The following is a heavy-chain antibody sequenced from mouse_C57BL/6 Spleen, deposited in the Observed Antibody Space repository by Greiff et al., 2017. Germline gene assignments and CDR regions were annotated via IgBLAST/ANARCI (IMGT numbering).Heavy chain of an antibody. J-gene: IGHJ3*01. D-gene: IGHD2-2*01. Sequence: DVKLQESGPGLVKPSQSLSLTCSVTGYSITSGYYWNWIRQFPGNKLEWMGYISYDGSNNYNPSLKNRISITRDTSKNQFFLKLNSVTTEDTATYYCARGIYYGYDGVDWFAYWGQGTLVTVSA. V-gene: IGHV3-6*01. CDR2: ISYDGSN. CDR1: GYSITSGYY. CDR3: ARGIYYGYDGVDWFAY.